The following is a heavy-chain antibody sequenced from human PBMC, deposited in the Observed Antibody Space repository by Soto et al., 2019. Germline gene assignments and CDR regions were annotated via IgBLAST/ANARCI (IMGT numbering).Heavy chain of an antibody. CDR2: IYHSGST. V-gene: IGHV4-30-2*01. CDR1: GGSISSGGYS. D-gene: IGHD2-21*02. CDR3: ARGNAYCGGDCYPDYFDY. J-gene: IGHJ4*02. Sequence: SETLSLTCAVSGGSISSGGYSWSWIRQPPGKGLEWIGYIYHSGSTYYNPSLKSRVTISVDRSKNQFSLKLSSVTAADTAVYYCARGNAYCGGDCYPDYFDYWGKGTLVTVSS.